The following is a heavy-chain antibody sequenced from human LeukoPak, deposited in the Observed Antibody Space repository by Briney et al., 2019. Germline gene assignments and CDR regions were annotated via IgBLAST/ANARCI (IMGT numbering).Heavy chain of an antibody. CDR2: INQNGGET. CDR3: ARDGTAPGLYFDL. J-gene: IGHJ4*01. CDR1: GFTFSDFW. Sequence: GGSLRLSCAVSGFTFSDFWMNWVRRSPGKGLEWVASINQNGGETSYVDSVKGRFTISRDNPKNSLYLQMSSLKAEDTAVYYCARDGTAPGLYFDLWGQGTLVTVSS. V-gene: IGHV3-7*01. D-gene: IGHD6-13*01.